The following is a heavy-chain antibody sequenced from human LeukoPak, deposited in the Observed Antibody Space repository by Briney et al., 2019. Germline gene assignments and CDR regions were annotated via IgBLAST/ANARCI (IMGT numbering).Heavy chain of an antibody. Sequence: PGGSLRLSCAASGFTFSSYGMHWVRQAPGKGLEWVAIIRYDGSNKYYADSVKGRFTISRDNSKNTLYLQTNSLRAEDTAVYYCANNFAYCGGNSCPPGDYWGQGTLVTVSS. CDR3: ANNFAYCGGNSCPPGDY. V-gene: IGHV3-30*02. CDR2: IRYDGSNK. D-gene: IGHD2-21*01. J-gene: IGHJ4*02. CDR1: GFTFSSYG.